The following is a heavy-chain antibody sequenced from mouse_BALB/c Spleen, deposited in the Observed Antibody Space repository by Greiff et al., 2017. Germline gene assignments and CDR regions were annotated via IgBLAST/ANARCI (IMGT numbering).Heavy chain of an antibody. Sequence: VQLQQSGAELVKPGASVKLSCTASGFNIKDTYMHWVKQRPEQGLEWIGRIDPANGNTKYDPKFQGKATITADTSSNTAYLQLSSLTSEDTAVYYCARSGVYYGNYYAMDDWGQGTSVTVSS. J-gene: IGHJ4*01. CDR2: IDPANGNT. CDR3: ARSGVYYGNYYAMDD. CDR1: GFNIKDTY. V-gene: IGHV14-3*02. D-gene: IGHD2-1*01.